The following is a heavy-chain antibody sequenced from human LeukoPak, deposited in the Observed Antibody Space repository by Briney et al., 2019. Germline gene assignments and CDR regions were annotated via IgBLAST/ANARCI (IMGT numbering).Heavy chain of an antibody. D-gene: IGHD4-23*01. CDR1: GYTFSNYG. CDR2: ISPYNGNT. J-gene: IGHJ3*02. Sequence: ASVKVSCKASGYTFSNYGISWVRQAPGQGLEWMGWISPYNGNTNYAQKLQGRVTMTTDTSTNTAYMDLRSLRSDDTAVYYCARGGLCGMTTVVLDAFDIWGQGTMVTVSS. V-gene: IGHV1-18*01. CDR3: ARGGLCGMTTVVLDAFDI.